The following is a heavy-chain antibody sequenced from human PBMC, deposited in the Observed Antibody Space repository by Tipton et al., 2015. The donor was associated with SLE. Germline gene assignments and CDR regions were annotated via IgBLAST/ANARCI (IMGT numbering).Heavy chain of an antibody. CDR1: GGSISSHY. CDR2: IYYSGST. Sequence: TLSLTCTVSGGSISSHYWSWIRQPPGKGLELIGYIYYSGSTNYNPSLKSRVTISVDTSKNQFSLKLSSVTAADTAVYYCARANNWKGPLSFDYWGQGTLVTVSS. J-gene: IGHJ4*02. CDR3: ARANNWKGPLSFDY. D-gene: IGHD1-20*01. V-gene: IGHV4-59*11.